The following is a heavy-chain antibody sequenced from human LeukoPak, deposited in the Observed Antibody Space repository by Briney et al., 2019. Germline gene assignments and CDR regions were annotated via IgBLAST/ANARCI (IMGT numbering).Heavy chain of an antibody. CDR3: ARDTYYSSGTYYIDYFDC. CDR2: ISHGGQT. V-gene: IGHV4-59*11. CDR1: GGSMSSHY. J-gene: IGHJ4*02. Sequence: SETLSLTCTVSGGSMSSHYWRWVRQPPGKALEWIGYISHGGQTLSNHSLGSRATISVDTSTNQFSLKLTSVTAADTAVYFCARDTYYSSGTYYIDYFDCWGQGALVTVSS. D-gene: IGHD3-10*01.